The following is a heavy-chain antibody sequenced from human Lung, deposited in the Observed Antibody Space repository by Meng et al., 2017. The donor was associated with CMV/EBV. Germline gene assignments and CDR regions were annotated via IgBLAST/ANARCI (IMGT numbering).Heavy chain of an antibody. J-gene: IGHJ4*02. CDR1: GTSISTSNW. D-gene: IGHD4/OR15-4a*01. CDR3: ARVTEYGGNCFDS. Sequence: CAVSGTSISTSNWWSWVRQPPGKGLEWIGEVYHSGYTNYHPSLKSRVTMSVDRSKNQFSLKLSSVTAADTAVYYCARVTEYGGNCFDSWGQGTLVTVSS. V-gene: IGHV4-4*02. CDR2: VYHSGYT.